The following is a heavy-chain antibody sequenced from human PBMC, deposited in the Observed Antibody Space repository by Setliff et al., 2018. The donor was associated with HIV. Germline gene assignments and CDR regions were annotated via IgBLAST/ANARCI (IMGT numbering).Heavy chain of an antibody. J-gene: IGHJ4*02. Sequence: ASVKVSCKASGYNFRYYGISWVRQARGQGLEWMGWISAHTGNTNYAQKLQGRVTMTTDTSTRTAYMELRSLRSDDTAVYYCARVKYYGGSDYYYYLDSWGQGTLVTVSS. CDR2: ISAHTGNT. D-gene: IGHD3-22*01. CDR3: ARVKYYGGSDYYYYLDS. V-gene: IGHV1-18*01. CDR1: GYNFRYYG.